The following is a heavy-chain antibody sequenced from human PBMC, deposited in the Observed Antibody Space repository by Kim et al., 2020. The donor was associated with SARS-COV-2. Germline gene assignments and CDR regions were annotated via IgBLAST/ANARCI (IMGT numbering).Heavy chain of an antibody. J-gene: IGHJ4*02. CDR1: GFTFSSYW. D-gene: IGHD3-9*01. V-gene: IGHV3-74*01. CDR2: INSDGSST. Sequence: GGSLRLSCAASGFTFSSYWMHWVRQAPGKGLVWVSRINSDGSSTSYADSVKGRFTISRDNAKNTLYLQMNSLRAEDTAVYYCASEWDTYDILTGYYPDYWGQGTLVTVSS. CDR3: ASEWDTYDILTGYYPDY.